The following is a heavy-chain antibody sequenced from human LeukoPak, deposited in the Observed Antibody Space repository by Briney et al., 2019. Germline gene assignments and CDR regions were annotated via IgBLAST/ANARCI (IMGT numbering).Heavy chain of an antibody. CDR1: GFIFSGFE. D-gene: IGHD2-2*01. J-gene: IGHJ4*02. CDR2: ISHDGSYE. V-gene: IGHV3-30*04. CDR3: ARGPFGSCSSPSCYFFEY. Sequence: PGTSLRLSCAASGFIFSGFEMHWVRQAPGKGLEWVAVISHDGSYEDYAGSVKGRFTISRDNAKNTLYLQMNSLRVEDTAVYYCARGPFGSCSSPSCYFFEYWGQGTLVIASS.